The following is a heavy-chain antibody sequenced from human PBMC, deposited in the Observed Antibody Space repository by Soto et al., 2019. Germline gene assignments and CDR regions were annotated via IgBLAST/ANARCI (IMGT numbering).Heavy chain of an antibody. V-gene: IGHV5-51*01. CDR2: IYPGDSDT. Sequence: GESLKISCKGSGYSFTSYWIGWVRQMPGKGLEWMGIIYPGDSDTRYSPSFQGRVTISADKSISTAYLQWSSLKASDTAMYYCASHIAAAGTGSYYYGMDVWGQGTTVTVSS. CDR3: ASHIAAAGTGSYYYGMDV. D-gene: IGHD6-13*01. J-gene: IGHJ6*02. CDR1: GYSFTSYW.